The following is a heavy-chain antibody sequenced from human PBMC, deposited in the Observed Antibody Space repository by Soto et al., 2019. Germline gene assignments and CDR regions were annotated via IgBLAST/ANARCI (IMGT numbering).Heavy chain of an antibody. D-gene: IGHD5-18*01. CDR2: IYSGGST. Sequence: EVQLVESGGGLXQXGGSLRLSCAASGVTVSSNYMSWVRQAPGKGLEWVSVIYSGGSTYYADSVKGRFTISRDNSKNTLYLQMNSLRAEDTAVYYCARHGYNYGGGYFDYWGQGTLVTVSS. CDR1: GVTVSSNY. CDR3: ARHGYNYGGGYFDY. V-gene: IGHV3-66*04. J-gene: IGHJ4*02.